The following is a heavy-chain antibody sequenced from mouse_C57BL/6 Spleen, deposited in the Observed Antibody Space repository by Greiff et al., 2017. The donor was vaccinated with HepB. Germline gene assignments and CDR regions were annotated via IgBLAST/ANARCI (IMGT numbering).Heavy chain of an antibody. CDR2: IDPSDSYT. Sequence: VQLQQSGAELVRPGTSVKLSCKASGYTFTSYWMHWVKQRPGQGLEWIGVIDPSDSYTNYNQKFKGKATLTVDTSSSTAYMQLSSLTSEDSAVYYCARFHSSDFDYWGQGTTLTVSS. D-gene: IGHD3-1*01. J-gene: IGHJ2*01. CDR3: ARFHSSDFDY. CDR1: GYTFTSYW. V-gene: IGHV1-59*01.